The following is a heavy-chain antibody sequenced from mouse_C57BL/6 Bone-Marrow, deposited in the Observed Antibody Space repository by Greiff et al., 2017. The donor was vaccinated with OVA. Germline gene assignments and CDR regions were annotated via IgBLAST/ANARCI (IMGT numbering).Heavy chain of an antibody. J-gene: IGHJ2*01. CDR3: ARSSRWLLDY. D-gene: IGHD2-3*01. CDR1: GYSITSDY. V-gene: IGHV3-8*01. Sequence: DVQLQESGPGLAKPSQTLSLTCSVTGYSITSDYWNWIRKFPGNKLEYMGYISYSGSTYYNPSLKSRISITQDTTKNQYYLQLNSVTTEDTATYCGARSSRWLLDYWGQGTTLTVSS. CDR2: ISYSGST.